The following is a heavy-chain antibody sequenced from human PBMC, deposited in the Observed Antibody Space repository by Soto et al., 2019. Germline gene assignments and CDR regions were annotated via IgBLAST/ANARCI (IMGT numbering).Heavy chain of an antibody. D-gene: IGHD6-6*01. V-gene: IGHV4-39*01. Sequence: ESRAGTYTSSGCSLNNKKNNWDWIRQPPGKGLEWIGSIYYSGSTYYNPSLKSRVTISVDTSKNQFSLKLSFVTAADTAVYYFARQEYSSSWVYYYYGMDVWGQGTTVTVSS. J-gene: IGHJ6*02. CDR3: ARQEYSSSWVYYYYGMDV. CDR2: IYYSGST. CDR1: GCSLNNKKNN.